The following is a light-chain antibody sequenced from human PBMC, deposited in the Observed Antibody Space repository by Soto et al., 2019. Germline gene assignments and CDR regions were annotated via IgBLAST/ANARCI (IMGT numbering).Light chain of an antibody. Sequence: DIQMTQSPSSLSASVGDRVTITCRAGQDIRSDLGWYQQRPGEVPKRLIYDASTSQSGVPSRFSGSGSGTDFTLTISSLQPEDVATYYCLQHHTYPWTFGQGTKVEI. CDR3: LQHHTYPWT. V-gene: IGKV1-17*01. J-gene: IGKJ1*01. CDR1: QDIRSD. CDR2: DAS.